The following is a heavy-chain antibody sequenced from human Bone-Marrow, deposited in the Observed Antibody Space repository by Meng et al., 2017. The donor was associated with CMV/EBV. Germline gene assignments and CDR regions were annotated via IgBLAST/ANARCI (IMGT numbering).Heavy chain of an antibody. CDR1: GASFSGYY. J-gene: IGHJ3*02. CDR3: ARDRGPDFWSPGDFLGAFDI. CDR2: INHSGST. D-gene: IGHD3-3*01. V-gene: IGHV4-34*01. Sequence: GSLRLSCAVQGASFSGYYWRWIRQPPGKGLEWIREINHSGSTNYNPSLKSRVTISGDTSKNQFSLKLSSVTAADTAVCYCARDRGPDFWSPGDFLGAFDIWGQGTMVTVSS.